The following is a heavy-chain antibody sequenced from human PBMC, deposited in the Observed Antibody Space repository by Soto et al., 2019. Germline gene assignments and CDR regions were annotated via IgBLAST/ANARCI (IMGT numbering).Heavy chain of an antibody. Sequence: SVKVSCKASGDTFSSYAISWVRQAPGQGLEWMGGIIPIFGTANYAQKFQGRVTITADESTSTAYMELSSLRSEDTAVYYCAXDRQKQQLVGNYYGMDVWGQGTTVTVSS. D-gene: IGHD6-13*01. J-gene: IGHJ6*02. CDR3: AXDRQKQQLVGNYYGMDV. CDR1: GDTFSSYA. V-gene: IGHV1-69*13. CDR2: IIPIFGTA.